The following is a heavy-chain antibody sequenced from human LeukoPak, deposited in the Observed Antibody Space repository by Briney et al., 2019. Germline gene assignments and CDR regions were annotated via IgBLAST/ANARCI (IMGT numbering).Heavy chain of an antibody. Sequence: GGSLRLSCASSGFTFSSYGMHWVRQAPGKGLEWVAVVSYDGSNKYYADSVKGRFTISRDNSKNTLYLQMNSLRADDTAVYYCAKGLRYSDNWGQGTLVTVSS. CDR1: GFTFSSYG. V-gene: IGHV3-30*18. CDR2: VSYDGSNK. D-gene: IGHD3-9*01. CDR3: AKGLRYSDN. J-gene: IGHJ4*02.